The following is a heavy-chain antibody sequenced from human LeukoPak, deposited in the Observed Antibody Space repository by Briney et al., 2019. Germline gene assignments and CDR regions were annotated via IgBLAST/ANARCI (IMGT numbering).Heavy chain of an antibody. J-gene: IGHJ6*03. D-gene: IGHD3-3*01. CDR2: ISSSGSTI. V-gene: IGHV3-11*04. CDR3: ARDHYDFWSGYPNAYYYYYMDV. Sequence: GGSLRLACAASGFTFSDYYMSWNRQAQGKGLGWDSYISSSGSTIYYADSVKGRFTISRDNAKNSLYLQMNSLRAEDTAVYYCARDHYDFWSGYPNAYYYYYMDVWGKGTTVTVSS. CDR1: GFTFSDYY.